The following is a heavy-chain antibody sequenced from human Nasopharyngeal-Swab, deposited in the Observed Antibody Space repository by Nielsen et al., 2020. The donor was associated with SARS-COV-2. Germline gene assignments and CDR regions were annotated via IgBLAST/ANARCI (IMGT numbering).Heavy chain of an antibody. J-gene: IGHJ6*02. D-gene: IGHD2-2*01. CDR2: IYYSGST. CDR3: ARTDIVVVPAATTPRKDDMDV. V-gene: IGHV4-30-4*08. Sequence: SETLSLTCTVSGGSISSGDYYWSWIRQPPGKGLEWIGYIYYSGSTYYNPSPKSRVTISVDTSKNQFSLKLSSVTAADTAVYYCARTDIVVVPAATTPRKDDMDVWGQGTTVTVSS. CDR1: GGSISSGDYY.